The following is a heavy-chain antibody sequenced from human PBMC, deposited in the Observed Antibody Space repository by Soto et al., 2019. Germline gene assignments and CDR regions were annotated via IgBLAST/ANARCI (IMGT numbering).Heavy chain of an antibody. CDR1: GYSFTSYW. J-gene: IGHJ6*02. Sequence: GESLKISCKGSGYSFTSYWISWVRQMPGKGLEWMGRIDPSDSDTRYSPSFQGQVTISADKSINSVYLQWSSLKASDTATYYCARLGFNYDFLSGYYNVHHYYGIDVWGQGTTVTVSS. D-gene: IGHD3-3*01. CDR2: IDPSDSDT. CDR3: ARLGFNYDFLSGYYNVHHYYGIDV. V-gene: IGHV5-10-1*04.